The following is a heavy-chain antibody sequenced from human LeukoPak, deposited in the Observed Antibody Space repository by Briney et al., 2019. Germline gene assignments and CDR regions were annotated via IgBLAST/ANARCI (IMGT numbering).Heavy chain of an antibody. CDR2: IKQDGSEK. CDR3: ARVNEYKTFYYYYYMDV. Sequence: SRSLSCAVSGFSLSSFWMSCVRHADGKGRGWEATIKQDGSEKYYVDSVKGRFTISRDNAKNSLYLQMNSLRAEDTAVYYCARVNEYKTFYYYYYMDVWSKGTTVTVSS. V-gene: IGHV3-7*01. CDR1: GFSLSSFW. J-gene: IGHJ6*03. D-gene: IGHD1-1*01.